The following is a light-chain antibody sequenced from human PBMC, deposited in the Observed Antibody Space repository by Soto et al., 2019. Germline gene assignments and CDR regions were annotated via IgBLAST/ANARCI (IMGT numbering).Light chain of an antibody. CDR2: GVS. Sequence: EIVLTQTPGTLSMSPRERATLSCRASQSISHKYLAWFQKRPGQAPRLLIHGVSVRATGIPDRFSASGFGTDFTLTISRLEPEDFAVYYCQLYSGSPWTFGQGTKVDIK. CDR3: QLYSGSPWT. V-gene: IGKV3-20*01. J-gene: IGKJ1*01. CDR1: QSISHKY.